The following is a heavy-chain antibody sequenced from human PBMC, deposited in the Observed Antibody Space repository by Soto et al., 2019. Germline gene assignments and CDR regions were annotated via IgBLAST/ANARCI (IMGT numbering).Heavy chain of an antibody. J-gene: IGHJ4*02. Sequence: QVQVVQSGAEVKNPGSAVRVSCKASGGTSSSYAITWMRQAPGQGLEWRGGIIPILDTTDYAQKFQGRVTFTADESTSTVYMELSSLTSEDTAVYYCASGGTTVTRRFDFWGQGTLVTVSS. D-gene: IGHD4-4*01. V-gene: IGHV1-69*01. CDR2: IIPILDTT. CDR1: GGTSSSYA. CDR3: ASGGTTVTRRFDF.